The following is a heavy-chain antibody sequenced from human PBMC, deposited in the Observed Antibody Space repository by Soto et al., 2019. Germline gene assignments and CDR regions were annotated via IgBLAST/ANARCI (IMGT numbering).Heavy chain of an antibody. Sequence: GGSLRLSCAASGFTFSSYAMSWVRQAPGKGLEWVSAISGSGGSTYYADSVKGRFTISRDNSKNTLYLQMNSLRAEDTAVYYCAKAGCSGGSCSDFDYWGQGTLVTVSS. CDR3: AKAGCSGGSCSDFDY. CDR2: ISGSGGST. CDR1: GFTFSSYA. J-gene: IGHJ4*02. V-gene: IGHV3-23*01. D-gene: IGHD2-15*01.